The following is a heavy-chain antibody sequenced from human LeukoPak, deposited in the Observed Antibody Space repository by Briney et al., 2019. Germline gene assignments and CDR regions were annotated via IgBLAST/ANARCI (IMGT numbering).Heavy chain of an antibody. CDR2: MNSYTGNT. Sequence: ASVKVSCKASGYTFTSYVIHWVRQTPGQGLEWMGWMNSYTGNTDYAQKLQGRVTMTRNTSTSTAYMELRILRSDDTAVYYCARGRYYVSGRDVLWFDP. D-gene: IGHD3-10*01. CDR3: ARGRYYVSGRDVLWFDP. J-gene: IGHJ5*02. CDR1: GYTFTSYV. V-gene: IGHV1-18*01.